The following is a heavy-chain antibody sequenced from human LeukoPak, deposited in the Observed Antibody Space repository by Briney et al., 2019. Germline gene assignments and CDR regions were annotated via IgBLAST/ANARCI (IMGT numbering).Heavy chain of an antibody. CDR1: GYTFTSYG. CDR2: ISAYNGNT. V-gene: IGHV1-18*01. D-gene: IGHD6-13*01. Sequence: ASVKVSCKASGYTFTSYGISWVRQAPGQGLEWMGWISAYNGNTNHAQKLQGRVTMTTDTSTSTAYMELRSLRSDDTAVYYCARGGQVYSSSWYNFDYWGQGTLVTVS. J-gene: IGHJ4*02. CDR3: ARGGQVYSSSWYNFDY.